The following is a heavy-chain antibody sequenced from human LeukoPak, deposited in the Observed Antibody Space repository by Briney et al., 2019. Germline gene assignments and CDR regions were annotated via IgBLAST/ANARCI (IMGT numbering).Heavy chain of an antibody. CDR2: ISSSSSTI. V-gene: IGHV3-11*04. D-gene: IGHD3-3*01. CDR3: ARERDYDFWSGYPNWFDP. Sequence: GGSLRLSCAASGFTFSDYYMSWIRQAPGKGLEWVSYISSSSSTIYYADSVKGRFTISRDNAKNSLYLQMNSLRAEDTAVYYCARERDYDFWSGYPNWFDPWGQGTLVTVSS. J-gene: IGHJ5*02. CDR1: GFTFSDYY.